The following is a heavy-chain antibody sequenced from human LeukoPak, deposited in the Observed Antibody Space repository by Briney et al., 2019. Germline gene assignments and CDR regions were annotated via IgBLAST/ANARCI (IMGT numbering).Heavy chain of an antibody. Sequence: PSETLSLTSTVSGGSISSYYWSWIRQPPGKGLEWIGYIYYSGSTNYNPPLKSRVTISVDTSKNQFSLKLSSVTAADTAVYYCARLPLLAAAGRGPYYYYGMDVWGQGTTVTVSS. CDR1: GGSISSYY. D-gene: IGHD6-13*01. CDR3: ARLPLLAAAGRGPYYYYGMDV. CDR2: IYYSGST. V-gene: IGHV4-59*08. J-gene: IGHJ6*02.